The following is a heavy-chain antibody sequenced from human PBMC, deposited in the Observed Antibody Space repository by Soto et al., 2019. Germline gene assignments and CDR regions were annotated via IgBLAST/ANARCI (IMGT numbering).Heavy chain of an antibody. V-gene: IGHV1-69*13. J-gene: IGHJ4*02. D-gene: IGHD3-22*01. Sequence: ASVKVSCKASGGTFSSYAISWVRQAPGQGLEWMGGIIPIFGTANYAQKFQGRVTITADESTSTAYMELSSLRSEDTAVYYCARDAIHYDSSGYYDYWGQGTLVTVSS. CDR1: GGTFSSYA. CDR3: ARDAIHYDSSGYYDY. CDR2: IIPIFGTA.